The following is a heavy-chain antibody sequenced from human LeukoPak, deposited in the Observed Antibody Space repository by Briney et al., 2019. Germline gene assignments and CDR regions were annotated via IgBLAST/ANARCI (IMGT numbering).Heavy chain of an antibody. Sequence: PSETLSLTCAVYGGSFSGYYWTWIRQPPGKGLEWIGEINHTGSTNYNPSLTSRVTISVDTSKYQFSLKLSSVTAADTAVYYCARAITVTPDYWGQGTLVTVSS. CDR2: INHTGST. D-gene: IGHD4-17*01. CDR1: GGSFSGYY. CDR3: ARAITVTPDY. J-gene: IGHJ4*02. V-gene: IGHV4-34*01.